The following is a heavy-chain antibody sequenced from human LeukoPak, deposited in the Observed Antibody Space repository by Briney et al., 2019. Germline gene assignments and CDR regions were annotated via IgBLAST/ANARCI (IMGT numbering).Heavy chain of an antibody. CDR1: GFTFSSYG. D-gene: IGHD3-3*01. J-gene: IGHJ5*02. Sequence: PGGSLRLSCAASGFTFSSYGMHWVRQAPGKGLEWVAVVSYDGSNKYYADSVKGRFTISRDNSKNTLYLQMNSLRAEDTAVYYCATTNYDFWSGYDGWALRFDPWGQGTLVTVSS. V-gene: IGHV3-30*03. CDR3: ATTNYDFWSGYDGWALRFDP. CDR2: VSYDGSNK.